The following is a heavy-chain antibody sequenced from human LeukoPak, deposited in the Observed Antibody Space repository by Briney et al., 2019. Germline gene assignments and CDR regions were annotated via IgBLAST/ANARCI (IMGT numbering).Heavy chain of an antibody. CDR1: GFTVSSNY. CDR3: AREGYYYGSGSYDFDY. V-gene: IGHV3-66*01. Sequence: GGSLRLSCAASGFTVSSNYMSWVRQAPGKGLEWVSVIYSGGSTYYSDSVKGRFTISRDNSKNTLYLQMNSLRAEDTAVYYCAREGYYYGSGSYDFDYWGQGTLVTVSS. CDR2: IYSGGST. D-gene: IGHD3-10*01. J-gene: IGHJ4*02.